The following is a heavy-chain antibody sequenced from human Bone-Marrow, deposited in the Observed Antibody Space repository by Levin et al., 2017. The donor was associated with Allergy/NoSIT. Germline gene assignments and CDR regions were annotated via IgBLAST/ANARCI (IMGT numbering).Heavy chain of an antibody. J-gene: IGHJ4*02. CDR2: IYYSGST. V-gene: IGHV4-39*01. CDR3: AGRIQLWLAGAEPQYYFDY. D-gene: IGHD5-18*01. Sequence: SQTLSLTCTVSGGSISSSSYYWGWIRQPPGKGLEWIGSIYYSGSTYYNPSLKSRVTISVDTSKNQFSLKLSSVTAADTAVYYCAGRIQLWLAGAEPQYYFDYWGQGTLVTVSS. CDR1: GGSISSSSYY.